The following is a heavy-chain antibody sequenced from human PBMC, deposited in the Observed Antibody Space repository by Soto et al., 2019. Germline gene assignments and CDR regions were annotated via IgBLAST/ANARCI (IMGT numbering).Heavy chain of an antibody. D-gene: IGHD3-3*01. CDR2: MNPNSGNT. J-gene: IGHJ3*02. V-gene: IGHV1-8*01. CDR3: ARDRGLYYDFWSGYPPWDAFDI. Sequence: ASVKVSCKASGYTFTSYDINWVRQATGQGLEWMGWMNPNSGNTGYAQKFQGRVTMTRNTSTSTAYMELRSLRSDDTAVYYCARDRGLYYDFWSGYPPWDAFDIWGQGTMVTVSS. CDR1: GYTFTSYD.